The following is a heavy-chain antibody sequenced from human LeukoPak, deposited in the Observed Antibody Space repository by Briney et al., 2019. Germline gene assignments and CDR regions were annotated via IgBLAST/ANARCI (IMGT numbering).Heavy chain of an antibody. CDR3: ARDPYSSGWSHYFDY. CDR1: GYTFTSYG. V-gene: IGHV1-18*04. CDR2: ISAYNGNT. Sequence: ASVKVSCKASGYTFTSYGISWVRQAPGQGLEWMGWISAYNGNTNYAQKLQGRVTITTDTSTSTAYMELRSLRSDDAAVYYCARDPYSSGWSHYFDYWGQGTLVTVSS. J-gene: IGHJ4*02. D-gene: IGHD6-19*01.